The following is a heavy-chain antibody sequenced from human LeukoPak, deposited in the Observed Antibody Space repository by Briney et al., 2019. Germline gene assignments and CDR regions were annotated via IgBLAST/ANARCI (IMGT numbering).Heavy chain of an antibody. CDR2: IRYDGSNK. CDR1: GFTFSSYG. J-gene: IGHJ4*02. D-gene: IGHD3-22*01. CDR3: ARWAHYYDSSGYLY. Sequence: GGSLRLSCAASGFTFSSYGMHWVRQAPGKGLEWVAFIRYDGSNKYYADSVKGRFTISRDNAKNSLYLQMNSLRAEDTAVYYCARWAHYYDSSGYLYWGQGTLVTVSS. V-gene: IGHV3-30*02.